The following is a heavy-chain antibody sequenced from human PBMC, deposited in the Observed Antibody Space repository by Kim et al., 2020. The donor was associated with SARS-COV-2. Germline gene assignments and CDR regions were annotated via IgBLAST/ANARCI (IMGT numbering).Heavy chain of an antibody. J-gene: IGHJ6*02. CDR3: ARVSMEWLTGYYYGMDV. CDR2: IIPIFGTA. D-gene: IGHD3-3*01. V-gene: IGHV1-69*13. CDR1: GGTFSSYA. Sequence: SVKVSCKASGGTFSSYAISWVRQAPGQGLEWMGGIIPIFGTANYAQKFQGRVTITADESTSTAYMALSSLRSEDTAVYYCARVSMEWLTGYYYGMDVWGQGTTVTVSS.